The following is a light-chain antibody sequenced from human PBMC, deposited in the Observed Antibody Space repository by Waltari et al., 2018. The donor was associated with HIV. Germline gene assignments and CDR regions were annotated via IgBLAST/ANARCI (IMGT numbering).Light chain of an antibody. CDR3: SSYAGARV. V-gene: IGLV2-23*02. Sequence: QSALTQPASVSGSPGQSITISCTVTSSDVGSYNRVSWYQQYPGKAPKRIIYEVTKRPSGVSNRVSGSKYGNPASLTLPGLQADDEADYYCSSYAGARVFGGGTNLIVL. J-gene: IGLJ3*02. CDR1: SSDVGSYNR. CDR2: EVT.